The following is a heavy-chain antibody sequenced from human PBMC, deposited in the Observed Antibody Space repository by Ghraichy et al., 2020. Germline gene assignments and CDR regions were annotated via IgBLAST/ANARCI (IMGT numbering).Heavy chain of an antibody. CDR1: GDSVSSNSAA. D-gene: IGHD2-21*02. Sequence: SETLSLTCAISGDSVSSNSAAWNWIRQSPSRGLEWLGRTYYRSKWYNDYAVSVKSRITINPDTSKNQFSLQLNSVTPEDTAVYYCARGDILCGGDCYYVISWFDPWGQGTLVTVSS. CDR3: ARGDILCGGDCYYVISWFDP. J-gene: IGHJ5*02. V-gene: IGHV6-1*01. CDR2: TYYRSKWYN.